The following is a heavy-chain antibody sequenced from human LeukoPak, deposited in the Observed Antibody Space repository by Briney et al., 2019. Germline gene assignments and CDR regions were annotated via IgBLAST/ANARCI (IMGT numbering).Heavy chain of an antibody. CDR1: GFTFSSYA. CDR3: AKRPRAVTAYYMDV. CDR2: ISGSGGST. Sequence: PGGSLRLSCEASGFTFSSYAMSWVRQAPGKGLEWVSAISGSGGSTYYADSVKGRFTISRDNSKNTLYLQMNSLRAEDTAVYYCAKRPRAVTAYYMDVWGKGTTVTVSS. J-gene: IGHJ6*03. V-gene: IGHV3-23*01. D-gene: IGHD2-21*02.